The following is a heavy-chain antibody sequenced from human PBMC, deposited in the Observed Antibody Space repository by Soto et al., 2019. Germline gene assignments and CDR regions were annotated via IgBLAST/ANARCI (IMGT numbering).Heavy chain of an antibody. Sequence: PVKGLDLIWYIYYSGSTYYHPSLKSRVSISGDPSKNQFSLQLSSVTAADTAVYYCARVFFSYKRSDTIPPSGLGFPAQPILRSGHS. CDR2: IYYSGST. V-gene: IGHV4-30-4*06. CDR3: ARVFFSYKRSDTIPPSGLGFPAQPILRSGHS. J-gene: IGHJ5*01. D-gene: IGHD3-9*01.